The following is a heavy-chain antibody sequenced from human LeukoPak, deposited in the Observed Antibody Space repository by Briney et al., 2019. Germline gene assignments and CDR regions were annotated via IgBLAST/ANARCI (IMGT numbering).Heavy chain of an antibody. CDR2: IHHSGRS. D-gene: IGHD1-14*01. CDR3: AREVDNPTDSDGFDI. CDR1: GDSITTANYF. J-gene: IGHJ3*02. Sequence: PSQTLSLTCAVSGDSITTANYFWGWVRQPPGEGLEWIGYIHHSGRSFYNPSLKSRVTISSDTSKNQFSLRLTSVTAADTAVYFCAREVDNPTDSDGFDIWGQGTMVTVSS. V-gene: IGHV4-30-4*08.